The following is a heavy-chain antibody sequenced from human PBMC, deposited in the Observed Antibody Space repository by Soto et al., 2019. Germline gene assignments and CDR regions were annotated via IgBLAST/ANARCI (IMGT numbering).Heavy chain of an antibody. CDR1: EFNVNKGH. D-gene: IGHD4-17*01. CDR3: ARDWNGDKYFDY. V-gene: IGHV3-53*01. Sequence: ELQLVESGGGLIQPGGSLRLACAASEFNVNKGHMNWVRQAPGKGLEWVSVIIGDGNSKYADSVKGRFTISRDTSKNAGYLQMNSLRSEDTAVYYCARDWNGDKYFDYWDQGTLVTVSS. CDR2: IIGDGNS. J-gene: IGHJ4*02.